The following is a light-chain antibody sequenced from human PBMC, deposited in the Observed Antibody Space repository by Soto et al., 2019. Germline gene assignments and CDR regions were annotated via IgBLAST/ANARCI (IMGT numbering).Light chain of an antibody. V-gene: IGLV4-69*01. CDR1: SGHSSYA. CDR2: LNSDGSH. CDR3: QTWGTGIRV. Sequence: QSALTQSPSASASLGASVKLTCTLSSGHSSYAIAWHQQQPEKGPRYLMNLNSDGSHSKGDGIPDRFSGSSSGAERYLTISRRQSEDEADYYCQTWGTGIRVFGGGTKLTVL. J-gene: IGLJ3*02.